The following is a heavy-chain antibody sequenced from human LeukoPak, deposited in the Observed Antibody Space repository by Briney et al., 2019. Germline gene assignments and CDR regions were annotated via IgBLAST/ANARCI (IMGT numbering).Heavy chain of an antibody. CDR2: IDPSDSYT. D-gene: IGHD5-18*01. Sequence: GESLKISCKGSGYSFTSYWISWVRQMPGKGLEWMGRIDPSDSYTNYSPSFQGHVTISADKSISTAYLQWSSLKAPDTAMYYCARRVPGDTAEDYWGQGTLVTVSS. CDR1: GYSFTSYW. V-gene: IGHV5-10-1*01. CDR3: ARRVPGDTAEDY. J-gene: IGHJ4*02.